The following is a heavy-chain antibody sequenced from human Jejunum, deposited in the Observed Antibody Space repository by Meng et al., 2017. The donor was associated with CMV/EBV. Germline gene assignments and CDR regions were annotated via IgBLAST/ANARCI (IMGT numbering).Heavy chain of an antibody. CDR2: ISGSGGST. J-gene: IGHJ3*02. CDR3: AASSDWYKGFDI. D-gene: IGHD6-19*01. V-gene: IGHV3-23*01. CDR1: GITFTSYV. Sequence: AASGITFTSYVMTWVRQATGKGLEWVSSISGSGGSTYYADSVKGRFTISRDNSKNTPYLQMNSLRAEDTAVYYCAASSDWYKGFDIWGQGTMVTVSS.